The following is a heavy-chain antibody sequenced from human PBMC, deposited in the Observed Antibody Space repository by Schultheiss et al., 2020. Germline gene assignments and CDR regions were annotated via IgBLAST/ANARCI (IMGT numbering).Heavy chain of an antibody. CDR2: IYYSGST. D-gene: IGHD4-11*01. Sequence: SQTLSLTCTVYGGSFSGYYWSWIRQPPGKGLEWIGYIYYSGSTYYNPSLKSRVTISVDTSKNQFSLKLSSVTAADTAVYYCARRGGTTVTTDDDYYYYYGMDVWGKGNTGTVSS. J-gene: IGHJ6*04. CDR3: ARRGGTTVTTDDDYYYYYGMDV. V-gene: IGHV4-34*01. CDR1: GGSFSGYY.